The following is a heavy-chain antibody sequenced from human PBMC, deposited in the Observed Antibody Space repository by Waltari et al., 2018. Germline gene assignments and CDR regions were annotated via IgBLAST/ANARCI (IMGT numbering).Heavy chain of an antibody. D-gene: IGHD1-26*01. CDR3: AKVWGTGSYHFDH. CDR2: ISGDGDST. CDR1: GFTFSSSA. Sequence: EVQLLESGGGLVQPGGSLRISCAASGFTFSSSAMSWVRQTPGKGLEWVSGISGDGDSTYYADSVKGRFTISRDNSKDTLYLQLTSLRVEDTAVYYCAKVWGTGSYHFDHWGQGTLVTVSS. V-gene: IGHV3-23*01. J-gene: IGHJ4*02.